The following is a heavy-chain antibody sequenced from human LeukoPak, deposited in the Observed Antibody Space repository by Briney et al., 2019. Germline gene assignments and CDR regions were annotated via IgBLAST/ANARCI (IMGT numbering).Heavy chain of an antibody. Sequence: TLSLTCTVSGGSFSSGSFYWIWIPQAAGKGLEWIGRIYSSGSTNYNPSLKSRVTISGDAYKNQFSLKLSSVTAADTAVYYCTRGSIFADYWGQGTLVTVSS. J-gene: IGHJ4*02. CDR2: IYSSGST. CDR3: TRGSIFADY. CDR1: GGSFSSGSFY. V-gene: IGHV4-61*02. D-gene: IGHD3-3*01.